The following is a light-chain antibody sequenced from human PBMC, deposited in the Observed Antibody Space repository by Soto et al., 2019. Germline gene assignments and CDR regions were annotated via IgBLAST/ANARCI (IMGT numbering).Light chain of an antibody. J-gene: IGLJ1*01. CDR2: KNN. V-gene: IGLV1-47*01. Sequence: QSVLTHPPSASGTPGQRVTISCCGSSSNIGSNFVYWYQQLPGMAPKLLIFKNNQRPSGVPDRFSGSKSGTSASLAISGLRSGDEADYYCATWDDSLNDYVFATGTKVTVL. CDR3: ATWDDSLNDYV. CDR1: SSNIGSNF.